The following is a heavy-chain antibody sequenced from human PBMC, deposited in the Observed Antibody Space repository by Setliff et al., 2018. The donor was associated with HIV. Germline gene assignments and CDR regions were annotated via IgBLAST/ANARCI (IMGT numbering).Heavy chain of an antibody. CDR3: ERDFEGMSTIDGFED. Sequence: ASVKVSCKASGGTFSRYPISWVRQAPGQGLEWMGGIIPFLGTADYAQKFQGSVTIIADESTSTAYMELSSLRSEDTAVYYCERDFEGMSTIDGFEDWGQGTLVTVSS. D-gene: IGHD1-1*01. V-gene: IGHV1-69*13. J-gene: IGHJ5*01. CDR2: IIPFLGTA. CDR1: GGTFSRYP.